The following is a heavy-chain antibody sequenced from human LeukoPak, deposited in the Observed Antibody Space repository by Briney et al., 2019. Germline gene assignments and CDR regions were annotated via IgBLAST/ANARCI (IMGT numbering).Heavy chain of an antibody. CDR1: GFTLSSYA. Sequence: PGGSLRLSCAASGFTLSSYAMSWVRQAPGKGLEWVSAISGSGGSTYYADSVKGRFTISRDNSKNTLYLQMNSLRAEDTAVYYCAKDSGYGDYPYYFDYWGQGTLVTVSS. D-gene: IGHD4-17*01. CDR3: AKDSGYGDYPYYFDY. V-gene: IGHV3-23*01. CDR2: ISGSGGST. J-gene: IGHJ4*02.